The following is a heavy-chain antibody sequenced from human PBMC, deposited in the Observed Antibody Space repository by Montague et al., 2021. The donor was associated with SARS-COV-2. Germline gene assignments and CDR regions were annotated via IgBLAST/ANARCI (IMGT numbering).Heavy chain of an antibody. J-gene: IGHJ3*02. CDR2: IYYSGST. CDR3: ARFPTSYYYDSKAAPATPDAFDI. V-gene: IGHV4-39*01. D-gene: IGHD3-22*01. CDR1: GGSISSSSYY. Sequence: SETLSLTCTVSGGSISSSSYYWGWLRQPPGKGLEWIGSIYYSGSTYYNPSLKSRVTISVDTSKDQFSLKLSSVTAADTAVYYCARFPTSYYYDSKAAPATPDAFDIWGQGTMDTVSS.